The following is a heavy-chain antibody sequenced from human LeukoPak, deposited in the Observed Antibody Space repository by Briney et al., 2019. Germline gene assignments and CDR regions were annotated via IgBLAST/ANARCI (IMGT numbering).Heavy chain of an antibody. Sequence: AGESLKISCKGSGYSFTSYWIAWARQMPGKGLEWMGLIYPGDSDARYNPSFEGHITISVDKSRSTAYLQWRSLRASDTATYYCARQEDGGGYWSYYYPWGQGTLITVSS. D-gene: IGHD2-21*01. J-gene: IGHJ5*02. CDR3: ARQEDGGGYWSYYYP. CDR2: IYPGDSDA. CDR1: GYSFTSYW. V-gene: IGHV5-51*01.